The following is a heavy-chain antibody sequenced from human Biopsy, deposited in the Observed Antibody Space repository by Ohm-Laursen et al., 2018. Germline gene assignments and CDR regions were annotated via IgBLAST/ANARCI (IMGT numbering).Heavy chain of an antibody. CDR3: VRGGSGSFPFDY. Sequence: SETLFLTCAVSGGSINSYYWSWMRQPAGKGLEWIGRLFTSGPTNYSPSLNNRVTMSVDTSKNLFSLRLTSVTAADTAVYYCVRGGSGSFPFDYWGPGTLVTVSP. CDR1: GGSINSYY. J-gene: IGHJ4*02. CDR2: LFTSGPT. D-gene: IGHD3-10*01. V-gene: IGHV4-4*07.